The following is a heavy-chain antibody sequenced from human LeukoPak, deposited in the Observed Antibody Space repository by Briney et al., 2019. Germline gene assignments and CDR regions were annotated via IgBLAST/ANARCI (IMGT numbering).Heavy chain of an antibody. Sequence: GGSLRLSCAASGFTFSSYSMNWVRQAPGKGLEWVSYISSSSSYTNYADSVKGRFTISRDNAKNSLYLQMNSLRAEDTAVYYCARWSAIRGYSYGYLDPWGQGTLVTVSS. CDR3: ARWSAIRGYSYGYLDP. V-gene: IGHV3-21*05. D-gene: IGHD5-18*01. J-gene: IGHJ5*02. CDR1: GFTFSSYS. CDR2: ISSSSSYT.